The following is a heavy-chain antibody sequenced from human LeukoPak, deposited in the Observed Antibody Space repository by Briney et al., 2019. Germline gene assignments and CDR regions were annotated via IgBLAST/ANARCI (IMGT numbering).Heavy chain of an antibody. CDR3: ARVGSIPNPDI. V-gene: IGHV3-48*01. CDR1: GFTFSSYG. Sequence: PGGSLRLSCAASGFTFSSYGMNWARQAPGRGGEWVSYISSSSSTIYYADSVKGRFTISRDNAKNSLYLQMNSLRAEDTAVYYCARVGSIPNPDIWGQGTMVTVSS. CDR2: ISSSSSTI. J-gene: IGHJ3*02.